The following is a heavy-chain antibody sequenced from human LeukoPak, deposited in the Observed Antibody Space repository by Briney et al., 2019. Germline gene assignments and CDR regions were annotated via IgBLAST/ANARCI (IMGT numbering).Heavy chain of an antibody. V-gene: IGHV1-46*01. J-gene: IGHJ4*02. CDR2: INPSGGST. CDR1: GYTFTSYY. D-gene: IGHD2-21*01. CDR3: ARAHIGNDLFIDY. Sequence: ASVKVSCKASGYTFTSYYIHWVRQAPGQGLEWMGIINPSGGSTTYAQKFQGRVTMTRDTSTSTIYMELSSLTSEDTAVYYCARAHIGNDLFIDYWGQGTLVTVSS.